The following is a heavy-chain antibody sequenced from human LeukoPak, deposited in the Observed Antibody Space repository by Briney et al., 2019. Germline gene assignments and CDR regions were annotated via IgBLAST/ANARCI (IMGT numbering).Heavy chain of an antibody. CDR2: ISAYNGNT. D-gene: IGHD5-24*01. CDR3: AKGDDRGDGYNPSYYFDY. Sequence: ASVKVSCKASGGTFSSYAISWVRQAPGQGLEWMGWISAYNGNTNYAQKLQGRVTMTTDTSTSTAYMELSSLRSEDTAVYYCAKGDDRGDGYNPSYYFDYWGQGTLVTVSS. V-gene: IGHV1-18*01. CDR1: GGTFSSYA. J-gene: IGHJ4*02.